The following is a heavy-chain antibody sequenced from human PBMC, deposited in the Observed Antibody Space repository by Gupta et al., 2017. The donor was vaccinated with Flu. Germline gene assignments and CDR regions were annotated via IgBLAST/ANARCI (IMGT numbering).Heavy chain of an antibody. Sequence: EVQLVESGGGLVKPGGSLRLSCAASGFTFSSYSMNWVRQAPGKGLEWVSSISSSSSYIYYADSVKGRFTISRDNAKNSLYLQMNSLRAEDTAVYYCARDLRATIGGGYWGQGTLVTVSS. CDR1: GFTFSSYS. V-gene: IGHV3-21*01. D-gene: IGHD5-12*01. J-gene: IGHJ4*02. CDR3: ARDLRATIGGGY. CDR2: ISSSSSYI.